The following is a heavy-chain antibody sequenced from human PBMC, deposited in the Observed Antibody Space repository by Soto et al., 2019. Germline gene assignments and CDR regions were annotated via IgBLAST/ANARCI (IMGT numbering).Heavy chain of an antibody. CDR2: ISADGSST. J-gene: IGHJ6*02. CDR3: ARGDGESSVDYYYGVDV. D-gene: IGHD4-17*01. Sequence: LRLSCAASGFSFRNYWMHWVRQAPGKGLVWVSRISADGSSTFYADFVKGRFTLSRDNAENTLYLQMNSLRAEDTAVYYCARGDGESSVDYYYGVDVCGQGSRVAVSS. CDR1: GFSFRNYW. V-gene: IGHV3-74*01.